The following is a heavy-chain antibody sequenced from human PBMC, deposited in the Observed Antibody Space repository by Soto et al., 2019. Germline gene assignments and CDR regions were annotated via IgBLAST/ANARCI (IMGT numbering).Heavy chain of an antibody. J-gene: IGHJ4*02. Sequence: SETMSLTCAVSGGSFTSNNWWTWVRQPPGQGLEWIGEIYRTGSTNYNPSLKSRVTISLDKSENQFSLNVTSLTAADTAVYYCASRDPGTSVDYWGQGTLVTVSS. CDR3: ASRDPGTSVDY. CDR1: GGSFTSNNW. V-gene: IGHV4-4*02. CDR2: IYRTGST. D-gene: IGHD1-7*01.